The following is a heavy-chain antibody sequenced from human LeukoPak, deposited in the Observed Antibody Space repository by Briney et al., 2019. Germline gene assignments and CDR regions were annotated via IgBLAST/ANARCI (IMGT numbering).Heavy chain of an antibody. CDR2: MNPNSGNT. CDR1: GYTFTTYD. Sequence: ASVKVSCKASGYTFTTYDINWVRQAAGQGLEWMGWMNPNSGNTGNAQKFQGRVTMTRNTSISAAYMELTSLTSEDTAVYFCARIAAPGNRRLNFWGQGTLVTVSS. D-gene: IGHD6-13*01. CDR3: ARIAAPGNRRLNF. J-gene: IGHJ4*02. V-gene: IGHV1-8*01.